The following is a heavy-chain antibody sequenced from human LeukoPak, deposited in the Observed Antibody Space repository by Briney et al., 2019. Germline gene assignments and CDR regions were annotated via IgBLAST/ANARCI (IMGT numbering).Heavy chain of an antibody. Sequence: GGSLRLSCAASGFTVKNYYMTWVRQAPGKGLEWVSVFYIGGTTFYADSVTGRFTISRNNAKKSLHLQMNSLRAEDTAVYYCARHPDGSLSLDYWGQGTLVTVSS. D-gene: IGHD1-26*01. CDR3: ARHPDGSLSLDY. J-gene: IGHJ4*02. V-gene: IGHV3-66*04. CDR2: FYIGGTT. CDR1: GFTVKNYY.